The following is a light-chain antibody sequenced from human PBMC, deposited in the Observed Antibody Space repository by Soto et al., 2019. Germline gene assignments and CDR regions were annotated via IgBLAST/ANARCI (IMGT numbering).Light chain of an antibody. V-gene: IGLV1-40*01. J-gene: IGLJ2*01. CDR2: GNT. CDR1: SSNIGAGYD. Sequence: QLVLTQPPSVSGAPGQRVTISCTGSSSNIGAGYDVHWYQQFPGTTPKFLIYGNTNRPSGVPDRFSASKSGTSASLDITGLQAEDEAEYFCQSYDSSLTVVFGGGTKLPS. CDR3: QSYDSSLTVV.